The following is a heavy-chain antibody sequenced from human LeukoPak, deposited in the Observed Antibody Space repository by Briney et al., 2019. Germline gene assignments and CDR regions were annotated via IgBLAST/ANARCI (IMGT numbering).Heavy chain of an antibody. Sequence: GGSLRLCCAASGFTFSSYAMSWVRQAPGKGLEWVSAISGSGGSTYYADSVKGRFTISRDNSKNTLYLQMNSLRAEDTAVYYCAKVDTMIVVVITGIGYWGQGTLVTVSS. D-gene: IGHD3-22*01. CDR2: ISGSGGST. J-gene: IGHJ4*02. CDR1: GFTFSSYA. V-gene: IGHV3-23*01. CDR3: AKVDTMIVVVITGIGY.